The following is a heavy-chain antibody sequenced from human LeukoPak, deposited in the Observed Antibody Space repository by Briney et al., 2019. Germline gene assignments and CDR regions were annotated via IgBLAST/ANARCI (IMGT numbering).Heavy chain of an antibody. CDR1: GGSFSGYY. Sequence: PSETLSLTCAVYGGSFSGYYWSWIRQPPGKGLEWIGEINHSGSTSYNPSLKSRVTISVDTSKNQFSLKLSSVTAADTAVYYCARGRGAKATDYWGQATLVTVSS. D-gene: IGHD3-10*01. V-gene: IGHV4-34*01. J-gene: IGHJ4*02. CDR2: INHSGST. CDR3: ARGRGAKATDY.